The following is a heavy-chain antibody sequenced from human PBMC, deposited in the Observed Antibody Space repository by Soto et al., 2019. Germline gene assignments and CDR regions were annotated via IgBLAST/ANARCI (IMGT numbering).Heavy chain of an antibody. CDR3: ARIGTYCGGDCYPDFDF. CDR2: VSGSGGGT. J-gene: IGHJ4*02. Sequence: PXGCLRLSCAACSFSFNTYGMTWVRQAPGKGLEWVSTVSGSGGGTYYADSVKGRFTISRVNSKNTMYLQMGNLRAEDTAVYFCARIGTYCGGDCYPDFDFWGLGTPVTVSS. V-gene: IGHV3-23*01. D-gene: IGHD2-21*02. CDR1: SFSFNTYG.